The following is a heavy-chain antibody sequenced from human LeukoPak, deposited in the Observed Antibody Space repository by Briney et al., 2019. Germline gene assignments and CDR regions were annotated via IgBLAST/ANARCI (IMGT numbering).Heavy chain of an antibody. Sequence: SETLSLTCAVYGGSFSGYYWSWIRQPPGKGLEWIGEINHSGSTNYNPSLKSRVTISVDTSKNQFSLKLSSVTAADTAVYYCASVYGYLDYWDQGTLVTVSS. CDR1: GGSFSGYY. J-gene: IGHJ4*02. CDR3: ASVYGYLDY. V-gene: IGHV4-34*01. CDR2: INHSGST. D-gene: IGHD3-10*01.